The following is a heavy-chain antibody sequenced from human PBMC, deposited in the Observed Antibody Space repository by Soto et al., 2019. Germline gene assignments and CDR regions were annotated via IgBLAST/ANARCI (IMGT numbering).Heavy chain of an antibody. CDR2: IIPIFGTA. D-gene: IGHD6-13*01. CDR1: GGTFSSYA. V-gene: IGHV1-69*13. J-gene: IGHJ6*02. CDR3: ARAYAIAAAGTPYGMYV. Sequence: SVKVSCKASGGTFSSYAISWVRQAPGQGLEWMGGIIPIFGTANYAQKFQGRVTITADESTSTAYMELSSLRSEDTAVYYCARAYAIAAAGTPYGMYVWGQGTTVTVSS.